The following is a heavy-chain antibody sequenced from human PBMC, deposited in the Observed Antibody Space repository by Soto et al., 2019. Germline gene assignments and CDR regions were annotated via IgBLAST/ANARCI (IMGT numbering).Heavy chain of an antibody. V-gene: IGHV5-10-1*01. D-gene: IGHD6-19*01. CDR3: ARLPVAGHYYYYGMDV. J-gene: IGHJ6*01. CDR1: GYSFTSYW. CDR2: IDPSDSYT. Sequence: PGESLKISCKGSGYSFTSYWISWARQMPVKGLEWMGRIDPSDSYTNYSPSFQGHVTISADKSISTAYLQWSSLKASDTAMYYCARLPVAGHYYYYGMDVWGQGPTVTVSS.